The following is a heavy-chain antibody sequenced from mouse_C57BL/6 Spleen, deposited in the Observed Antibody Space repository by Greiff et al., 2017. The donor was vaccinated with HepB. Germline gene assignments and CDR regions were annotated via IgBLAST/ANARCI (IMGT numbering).Heavy chain of an antibody. CDR3: ARSGDYYGSSSAWFAY. Sequence: VQLQQSGAELVKPGASVKISCKASGYAFSSYWMNWVKQRPGKGLEWIGQIYPGDGDTNYNGKFKGKATLTADKSSSTAYMQLSSLTSEDSAVYFCARSGDYYGSSSAWFAYWGQGTLVTVSA. D-gene: IGHD1-1*01. CDR2: IYPGDGDT. CDR1: GYAFSSYW. V-gene: IGHV1-80*01. J-gene: IGHJ3*01.